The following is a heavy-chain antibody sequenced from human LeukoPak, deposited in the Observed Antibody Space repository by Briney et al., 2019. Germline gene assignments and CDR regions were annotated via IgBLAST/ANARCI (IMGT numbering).Heavy chain of an antibody. CDR1: GGSISSYY. V-gene: IGHV4-59*01. CDR3: ARLTYDYYGSGSYSWWFDP. Sequence: SEALSLTCTVSGGSISSYYWTWIRQPPGKGLEWIGCIYHSGSTNYSPSLKSRVTISVDTSKTHFSLKLSSVTAADTAVYYCARLTYDYYGSGSYSWWFDPWGQGTLVIVSS. D-gene: IGHD3-10*01. CDR2: IYHSGST. J-gene: IGHJ5*02.